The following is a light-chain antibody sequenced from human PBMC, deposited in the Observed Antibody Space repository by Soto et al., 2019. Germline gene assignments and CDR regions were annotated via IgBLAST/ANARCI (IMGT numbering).Light chain of an antibody. CDR2: GAS. CDR1: QGISNE. Sequence: IQMTQSPSSLSASVGDRVTITCRASQGISNELGWYQQRPGKAPKVLIYGASNLQSGVPSRFSGSASGTDFTLTIRSLQPEDFATYYCIQDYTYPWTFGQGTKVDIK. CDR3: IQDYTYPWT. J-gene: IGKJ1*01. V-gene: IGKV1-6*01.